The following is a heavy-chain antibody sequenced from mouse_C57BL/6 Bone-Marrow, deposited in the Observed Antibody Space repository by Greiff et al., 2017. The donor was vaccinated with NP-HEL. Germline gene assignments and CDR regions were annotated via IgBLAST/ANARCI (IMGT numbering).Heavy chain of an antibody. CDR3: TREIIDWYFDV. CDR1: GFNIKDDY. J-gene: IGHJ1*03. CDR2: IDPENGDT. V-gene: IGHV14-4*01. D-gene: IGHD2-4*01. Sequence: VQLQQSGAELVRPGASVKLSCTASGFNIKDDYMHWVKQRPEQGLEWIGWIDPENGDTEYASKFQGKATITADTSSNNAYLQLSSLTSEDTAVYYCTREIIDWYFDVWGTGTTVTVSS.